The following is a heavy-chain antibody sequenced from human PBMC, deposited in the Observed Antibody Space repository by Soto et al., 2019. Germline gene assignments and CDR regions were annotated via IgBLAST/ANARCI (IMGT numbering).Heavy chain of an antibody. CDR2: IKSKTDGGTT. V-gene: IGHV3-15*01. CDR1: GFTFSNAW. D-gene: IGHD3-22*01. J-gene: IGHJ4*02. CDR3: TTDAYYYDSSGYYGRTETFDY. Sequence: TGGSLRLSCAASGFTFSNAWMSWVRQAPGKGLEWVGRIKSKTDGGTTDYAAPVKGRFTISRDDSKNTLYLQMNSLKTEDTAVYYCTTDAYYYDSSGYYGRTETFDYWGQGTLVTVSS.